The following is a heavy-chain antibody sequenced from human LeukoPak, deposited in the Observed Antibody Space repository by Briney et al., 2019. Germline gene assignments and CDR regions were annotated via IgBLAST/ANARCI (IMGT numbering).Heavy chain of an antibody. CDR3: ARGGTETYYDILTFDY. D-gene: IGHD3-9*01. J-gene: IGHJ4*02. V-gene: IGHV3-30*04. CDR1: GFTFSSYA. CDR2: IPYDGSNK. Sequence: PGGSLRLSCAASGFTFSSYAMHWVRQAPGKGLEWVAVIPYDGSNKYYADSVKGRFTISRDNSKNTLYLQMNSLRAEDTAVYYCARGGTETYYDILTFDYWGQGTLVTVSS.